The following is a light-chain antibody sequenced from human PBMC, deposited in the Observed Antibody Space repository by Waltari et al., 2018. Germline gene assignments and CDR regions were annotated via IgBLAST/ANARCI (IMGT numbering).Light chain of an antibody. J-gene: IGLJ3*02. CDR1: RSNVGHNY. V-gene: IGLV1-47*01. CDR2: RNN. Sequence: QSVLTQPPSASGTPGQRVTISCSGSRSNVGHNYVYWYQQLPGTAPKLLIDRNNPRPSGVPDRCSGCKSGASAALAISGRLSEDEADYYWAAWDDSLSGRVFGGGTKVTVL. CDR3: AAWDDSLSGRV.